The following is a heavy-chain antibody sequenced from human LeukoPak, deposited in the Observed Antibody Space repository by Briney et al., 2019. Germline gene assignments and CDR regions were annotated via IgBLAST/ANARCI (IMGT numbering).Heavy chain of an antibody. D-gene: IGHD6-19*01. CDR1: GFTFSSYS. J-gene: IGHJ3*02. CDR2: ISSSSSYI. Sequence: KSGGSLRLSCAASGFTFSSYSMNWVRQAPGKGLEWVSSISSSSSYIYYADSVKGRFTISRDNSKNTLYLQMNSLRAEDTAVYYCAKGVGSSGWYRHDAFDIWGQGTMVTVSS. V-gene: IGHV3-21*04. CDR3: AKGVGSSGWYRHDAFDI.